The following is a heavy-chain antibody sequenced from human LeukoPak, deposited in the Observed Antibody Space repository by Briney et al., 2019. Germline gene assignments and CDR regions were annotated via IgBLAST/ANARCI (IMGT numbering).Heavy chain of an antibody. CDR3: ARLRSKYWFDP. CDR2: ITSSGNTM. J-gene: IGHJ5*02. D-gene: IGHD4-11*01. Sequence: GGSLRLSCAASGFTFSNACVSWVRQAPGKGLEWVSFITSSGNTMYYADSVKGRFTISRDNAKNSLYLQMNSLRADDTAVYYCARLRSKYWFDPWGQGTLVTVSS. V-gene: IGHV3-48*04. CDR1: GFTFSNAC.